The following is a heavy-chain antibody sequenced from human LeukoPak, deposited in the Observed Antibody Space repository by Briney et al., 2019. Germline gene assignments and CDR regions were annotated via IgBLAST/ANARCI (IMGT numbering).Heavy chain of an antibody. D-gene: IGHD5-12*01. J-gene: IGHJ4*02. V-gene: IGHV1-18*01. CDR3: ARESNGGYGFDY. CDR2: ISAQNGNT. Sequence: GASVKVSCKSSGYMFTSHGIHWLRQAPGQGLEWMGWISAQNGNTNYMQQFLDRVTMTRGTSASTAYMELRSLKSDDTAVYYCARESNGGYGFDYWGQGTPVTVAS. CDR1: GYMFTSHG.